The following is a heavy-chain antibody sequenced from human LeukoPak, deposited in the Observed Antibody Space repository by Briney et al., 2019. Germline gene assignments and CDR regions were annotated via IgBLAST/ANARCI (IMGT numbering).Heavy chain of an antibody. V-gene: IGHV4-59*01. CDR1: GGSISSYY. Sequence: SETLSLTCTVSGGSISSYYWSWIRQPPGKGLEWIGYIYYSGSTNYNPSLKSRVTISVDTSKNQFSLKLSSVTAADTAVYYRARSTPYTPQNVYVWGSYSNSVAFDYWGQGTLVTVSS. J-gene: IGHJ4*02. CDR3: ARSTPYTPQNVYVWGSYSNSVAFDY. CDR2: IYYSGST. D-gene: IGHD3-16*01.